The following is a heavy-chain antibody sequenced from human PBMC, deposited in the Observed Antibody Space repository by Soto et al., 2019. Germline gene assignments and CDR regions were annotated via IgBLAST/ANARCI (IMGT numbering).Heavy chain of an antibody. J-gene: IGHJ6*02. D-gene: IGHD6-19*01. CDR3: ARDPGYSSALAGMDV. Sequence: ASVKVSCKASGYTFTSYGISWVRQAPGQGLEWMGWISAYNGNTNYAQKLQGRVTMTTATSTSTAYVELRSLRSDDTAVYYCARDPGYSSALAGMDVWGQGTTVTVSS. CDR1: GYTFTSYG. CDR2: ISAYNGNT. V-gene: IGHV1-18*04.